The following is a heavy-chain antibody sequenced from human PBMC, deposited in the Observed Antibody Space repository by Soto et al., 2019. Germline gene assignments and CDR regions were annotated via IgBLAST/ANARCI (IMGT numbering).Heavy chain of an antibody. V-gene: IGHV3-30-3*01. CDR3: ARDVMITFGGVINYYGMDV. CDR2: ISYDGSNK. J-gene: IGHJ6*02. Sequence: GGSLRLSCAASGFTFSSYAMHWVRQAPGKGLEWVAVISYDGSNKYYADSVKGRFTISRDNSKNTLYLQMNSLRAEDTAVYYCARDVMITFGGVINYYGMDVWGQGTTVTVSS. CDR1: GFTFSSYA. D-gene: IGHD3-16*01.